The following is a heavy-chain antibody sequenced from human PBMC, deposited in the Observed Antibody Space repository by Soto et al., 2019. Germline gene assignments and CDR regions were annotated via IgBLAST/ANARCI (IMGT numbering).Heavy chain of an antibody. CDR2: IYYSGST. V-gene: IGHV4-59*01. CDR3: AGDRGETALVTGYSNYGMDV. J-gene: IGHJ6*02. CDR1: GGSISSYY. Sequence: QVQLQESGPGLVKPSETLSLTCTVSGGSISSYYWSWIRQPPGKGLEWIGYIYYSGSTNYNPSLKGRVSIPVDPPKILFSLKLGAVSVGDRAVFYCAGDRGETALVTGYSNYGMDVWAQGTTVTVSS. D-gene: IGHD5-18*01.